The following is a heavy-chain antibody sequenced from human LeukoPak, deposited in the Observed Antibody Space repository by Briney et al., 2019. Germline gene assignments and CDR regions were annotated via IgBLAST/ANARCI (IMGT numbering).Heavy chain of an antibody. CDR1: GFTFDDHA. V-gene: IGHV3-9*01. CDR3: ARGPTVLVGYCSSSSCQADY. J-gene: IGHJ4*02. CDR2: ISWNSGSI. D-gene: IGHD2-2*01. Sequence: PGRSLRLSCAASGFTFDDHAMHWVRQAPGKGLEWVSGISWNSGSIGYADSVKGRFTISRDNAKNSLYLQMNNLRVEDAAVYYCARGPTVLVGYCSSSSCQADYWGQGTLVTVSS.